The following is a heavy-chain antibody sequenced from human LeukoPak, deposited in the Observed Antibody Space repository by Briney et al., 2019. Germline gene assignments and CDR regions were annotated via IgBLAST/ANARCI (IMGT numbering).Heavy chain of an antibody. D-gene: IGHD3-22*01. CDR2: MYYSGST. J-gene: IGHJ5*02. CDR1: GGSISSGDYY. CDR3: AIPYYYDIRIDP. V-gene: IGHV4-30-4*01. Sequence: SQTLSLTCTVSGGSISSGDYYWSWIRQPPGKGLEWIAYMYYSGSTYYNPSLKSRVTMSADTSKNQLSLKLSSVTAADTAVYYCAIPYYYDIRIDPCVQVILFTVSS.